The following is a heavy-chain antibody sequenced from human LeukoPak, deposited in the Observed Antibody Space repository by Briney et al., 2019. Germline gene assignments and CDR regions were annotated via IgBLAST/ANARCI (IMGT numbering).Heavy chain of an antibody. V-gene: IGHV3-21*01. CDR2: ISSSSDYI. J-gene: IGHJ5*02. Sequence: GGSLRLSCAAPGFPFSSYSMNWVRQAPGKGLEWVSSISSSSDYIYYADSVKGRFTISRDNARNSLYLQMNSLRAEDTAVYYCARVLHFDWLLYHWGQGTLVTVSS. D-gene: IGHD3-9*01. CDR3: ARVLHFDWLLYH. CDR1: GFPFSSYS.